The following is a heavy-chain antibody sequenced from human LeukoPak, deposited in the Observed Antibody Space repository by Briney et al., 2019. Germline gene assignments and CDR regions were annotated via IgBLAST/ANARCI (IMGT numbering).Heavy chain of an antibody. D-gene: IGHD3-3*01. CDR2: ISWNSGSI. J-gene: IGHJ3*02. V-gene: IGHV3-9*01. Sequence: GGSLRLSCAASGFTFDDYAMHWVRQAPGKGLEWVSGISWNSGSIGYADSVKGRFTISRDNAKNSLYLQMNSLRAEDTAVYYCARGPLYYDFWSGYWSWHQGPRGAFDIWGQGTMVTVSS. CDR3: ARGPLYYDFWSGYWSWHQGPRGAFDI. CDR1: GFTFDDYA.